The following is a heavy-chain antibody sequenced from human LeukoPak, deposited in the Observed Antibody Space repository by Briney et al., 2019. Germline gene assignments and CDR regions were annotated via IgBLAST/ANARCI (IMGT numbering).Heavy chain of an antibody. Sequence: SETLSLTCTVSGGSISSSSYYWGWIRQPPGKGLEWIGSIYYSGSTYYNPSLKSRVTISVDTSKNQFSLKLSSVTAADTAVYYCARLVRRTYWFDPWGQGTLVTVSP. CDR1: GGSISSSSYY. D-gene: IGHD3-10*01. CDR3: ARLVRRTYWFDP. J-gene: IGHJ5*02. V-gene: IGHV4-39*01. CDR2: IYYSGST.